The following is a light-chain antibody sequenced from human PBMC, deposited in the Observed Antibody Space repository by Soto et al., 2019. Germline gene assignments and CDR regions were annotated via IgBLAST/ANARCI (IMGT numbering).Light chain of an antibody. V-gene: IGKV1-6*01. Sequence: AIQLTQTPSSLSASVGDRVTISCRASQNIRNDLGWYQQRVGRAPRLLIYAASSLDDGVPSRFSGSGSGTDFPLTISSLQPEDSATYYCLYDFKFPRTFGQGTKVDIK. CDR1: QNIRND. CDR2: AAS. J-gene: IGKJ1*01. CDR3: LYDFKFPRT.